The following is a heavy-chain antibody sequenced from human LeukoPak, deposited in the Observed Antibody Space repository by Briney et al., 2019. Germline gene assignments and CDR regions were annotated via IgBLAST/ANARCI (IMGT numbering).Heavy chain of an antibody. CDR2: IYYSGST. Sequence: SETLSLTCTVSGGSVSSGSYYWSWIRQPPGKGLEWIGYIYYSGSTNYNPSLKSRVTISVDTSKNQFSLKLNSVTAADTAVYYCARHIRGAYYYFDYWGQGTLVTVSS. D-gene: IGHD3-10*01. J-gene: IGHJ4*02. V-gene: IGHV4-61*01. CDR1: GGSVSSGSYY. CDR3: ARHIRGAYYYFDY.